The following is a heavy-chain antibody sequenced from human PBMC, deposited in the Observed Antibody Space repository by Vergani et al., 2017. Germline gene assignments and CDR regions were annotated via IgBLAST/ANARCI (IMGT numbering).Heavy chain of an antibody. CDR1: GGSVSSGSYY. CDR2: IYYSGST. V-gene: IGHV4-61*10. Sequence: QVQLQESGPGLVKPSETLSLTCTVSGGSVSSGSYYWSWIRQPAGKGLEWIGYIYYSGSTNYNPSLKSRVTIAVDTSKNQFSLKLSSVTAADTAVYYCARGFVERQEEYYYYYMDVWGKGTTVTVSS. CDR3: ARGFVERQEEYYYYYMDV. D-gene: IGHD3-3*01. J-gene: IGHJ6*03.